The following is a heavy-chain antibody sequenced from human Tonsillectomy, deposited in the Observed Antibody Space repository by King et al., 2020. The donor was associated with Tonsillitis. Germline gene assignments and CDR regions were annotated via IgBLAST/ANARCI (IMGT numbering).Heavy chain of an antibody. V-gene: IGHV1-2*02. CDR2: INPNSGGT. Sequence: VQLVKSGAEVKKPGASVKVSCKASGYTFTVYYMHWVRQAPGQGLEWMGWINPNSGGTNYAEQFQGRVTMTRDTSISTAYMELTRLRSDDTAVYYCAREERTTVVTRNFDHWGQGTLVTVSS. D-gene: IGHD4-23*01. CDR1: GYTFTVYY. J-gene: IGHJ4*02. CDR3: AREERTTVVTRNFDH.